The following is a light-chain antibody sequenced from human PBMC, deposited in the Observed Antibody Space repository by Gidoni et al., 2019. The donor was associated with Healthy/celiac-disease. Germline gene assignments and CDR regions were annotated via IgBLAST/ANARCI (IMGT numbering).Light chain of an antibody. CDR3: QKYNSAPRT. V-gene: IGKV1-27*01. CDR1: QGISNY. Sequence: DIQMTQSPSSLSASVGDRVTITCRASQGISNYIAWYQQKPGKVPKLLIYAASPLQSGVPSRFSGSGSGTDFTLTISSLQPEDVATYYCQKYNSAPRTFGQGTKVEIK. CDR2: AAS. J-gene: IGKJ1*01.